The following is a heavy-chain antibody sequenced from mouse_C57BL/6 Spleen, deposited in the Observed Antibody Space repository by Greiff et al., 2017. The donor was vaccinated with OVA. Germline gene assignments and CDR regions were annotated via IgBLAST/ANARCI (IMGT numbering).Heavy chain of an antibody. CDR2: IDPENGDT. CDR3: TRRAWFSY. CDR1: GFNIKDDY. J-gene: IGHJ3*01. V-gene: IGHV14-4*01. Sequence: EVKLMESGAELVRPGASVKLSCTASGFNIKDDYMHWVKQRPEQGLEWIGWIDPENGDTEYASRVQGKATITANTSSNTAYLQISSLTSEDTAIYYCTRRAWFSYWGQGTLVTVSA.